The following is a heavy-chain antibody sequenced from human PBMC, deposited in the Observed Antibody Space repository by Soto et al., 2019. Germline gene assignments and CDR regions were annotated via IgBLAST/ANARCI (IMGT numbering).Heavy chain of an antibody. V-gene: IGHV3-21*01. CDR2: ITGRSDYI. Sequence: GGSLRLSCAASGFTFSDYTMNWVRQTPVKGLEWVSEITGRSDYIYYADSVKGRSAISRDNAKNSLYLQMNSLRGEDTAIYYCAGGDGSYFYWGQGTLVTVSS. J-gene: IGHJ4*02. D-gene: IGHD1-26*01. CDR3: AGGDGSYFY. CDR1: GFTFSDYT.